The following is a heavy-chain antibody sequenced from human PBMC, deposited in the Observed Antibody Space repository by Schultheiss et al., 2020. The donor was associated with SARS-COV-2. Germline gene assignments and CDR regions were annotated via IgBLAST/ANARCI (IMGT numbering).Heavy chain of an antibody. J-gene: IGHJ4*02. CDR1: GGSISSGGYS. CDR3: ASEISPYSGSYYYFDY. Sequence: SETLSLTCAVSGGSISSGGYSWSWIRQPPGKGLEWIGYIYHSGSTYYNPSLKSRVTISVDRSKNQFSLKLSSVTAADTAVYYCASEISPYSGSYYYFDYWGQGTLVTVSS. V-gene: IGHV4-30-2*01. CDR2: IYHSGST. D-gene: IGHD1-26*01.